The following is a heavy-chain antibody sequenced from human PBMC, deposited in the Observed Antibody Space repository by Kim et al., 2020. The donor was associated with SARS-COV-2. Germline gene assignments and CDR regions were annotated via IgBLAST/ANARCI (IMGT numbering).Heavy chain of an antibody. CDR3: ARLGDSSGYYLDY. V-gene: IGHV5-51*01. Sequence: SPAVQGQVTISADKSISTAYLQWSSLKASDTAMYYCARLGDSSGYYLDYWGQGTLVTVSS. J-gene: IGHJ4*02. D-gene: IGHD3-22*01.